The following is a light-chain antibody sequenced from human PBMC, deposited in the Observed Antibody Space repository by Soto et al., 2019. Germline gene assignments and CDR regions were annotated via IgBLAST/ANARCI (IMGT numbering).Light chain of an antibody. V-gene: IGLV2-14*01. Sequence: QSALTQPASVSGSPGQSITISCTGTSSDVGGSNSLSWYQQNPGKVPKLIIYDVSRRPSGISIRFSGSKSGNTASLTISGLQAEDEADYYCSSYTINGAPLVFGPGTKLTVL. J-gene: IGLJ1*01. CDR2: DVS. CDR1: SSDVGGSNS. CDR3: SSYTINGAPLV.